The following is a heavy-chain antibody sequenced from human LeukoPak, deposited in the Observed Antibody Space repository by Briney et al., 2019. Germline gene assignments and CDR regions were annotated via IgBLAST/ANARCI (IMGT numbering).Heavy chain of an antibody. J-gene: IGHJ4*02. CDR3: ARSRYTSGLDDFHY. Sequence: GGSLRLSCAACGFTLSRYAMKWVRQAPGKGLEGVSAIGDSGDTTYYADAVKGRFTISRDDPKTTLYLQMDMLRAEDTAVYYCARSRYTSGLDDFHYWGQGTLVAVSS. V-gene: IGHV3-23*01. D-gene: IGHD6-19*01. CDR2: IGDSGDTT. CDR1: GFTLSRYA.